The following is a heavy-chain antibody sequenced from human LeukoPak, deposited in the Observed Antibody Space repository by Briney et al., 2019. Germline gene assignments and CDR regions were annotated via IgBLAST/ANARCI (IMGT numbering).Heavy chain of an antibody. D-gene: IGHD5-24*01. J-gene: IGHJ3*02. V-gene: IGHV1-2*02. Sequence: ASVKVSCKASGYTFTGYYMHWVRQAPGQGLEWMGWINPNSGGTNYAQKFQGRVTMTRDTSISTAYMELSRLRSDDTAVYYCARALRDGYNFGAAFDIWGQGTMVTVSS. CDR3: ARALRDGYNFGAAFDI. CDR2: INPNSGGT. CDR1: GYTFTGYY.